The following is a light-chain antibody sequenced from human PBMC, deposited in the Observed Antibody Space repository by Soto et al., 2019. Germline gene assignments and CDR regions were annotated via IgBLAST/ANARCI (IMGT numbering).Light chain of an antibody. J-gene: IGKJ1*01. V-gene: IGKV1-17*01. CDR2: AAA. CDR3: LQHNSYPWT. Sequence: DIQMTQSPSSLSASVGDRVTITCRASQDIRNDLGWFQHKPGQAPKRLLYAAASVQSGVLSRFSGSGSGTEFTLTISSLQPEDFATYYCLQHNSYPWTFGQGTKVDI. CDR1: QDIRND.